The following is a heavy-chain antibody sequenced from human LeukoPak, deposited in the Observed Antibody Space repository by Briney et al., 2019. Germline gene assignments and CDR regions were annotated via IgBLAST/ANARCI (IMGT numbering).Heavy chain of an antibody. Sequence: PGGTLRLSCAASGFIFSSHGMSWVRQAPGKGLEWVSGISPSGDITYYADSVKGRFTISRDNSKNTVYLQMDSLRFEDAAVYYCAKAASSWYLDAFDIWGQGTMVTVSS. J-gene: IGHJ3*02. CDR1: GFIFSSHG. D-gene: IGHD6-13*01. V-gene: IGHV3-23*01. CDR3: AKAASSWYLDAFDI. CDR2: ISPSGDIT.